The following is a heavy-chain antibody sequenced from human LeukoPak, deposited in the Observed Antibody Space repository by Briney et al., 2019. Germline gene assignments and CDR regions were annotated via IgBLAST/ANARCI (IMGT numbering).Heavy chain of an antibody. V-gene: IGHV4-34*01. CDR1: GGSFSGYY. Sequence: KTSETLSLTCAVYGGSFSGYYWSWIRQPPGKDLEWIGEIKDSGITNYNPSLKSRVTISIDTSKNQFSLNLNSVTAADTAVYYCARDMEGAIDYWGQGTLVTVSS. D-gene: IGHD1-26*01. CDR2: IKDSGIT. J-gene: IGHJ4*02. CDR3: ARDMEGAIDY.